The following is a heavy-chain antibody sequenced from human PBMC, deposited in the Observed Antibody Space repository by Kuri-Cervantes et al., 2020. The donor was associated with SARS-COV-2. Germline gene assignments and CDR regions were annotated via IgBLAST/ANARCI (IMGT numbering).Heavy chain of an antibody. Sequence: ESLKISCAVYGGSFSGYYWSWIRQPPGKGLEWIGEINHSGSTNYNPSLKSRVTISVDTSKNQFSLKLSSVTAPDTAVYYCARVGRFLEWLLSVGGYYYYMDVWGKGTTVTVSS. D-gene: IGHD3-3*01. CDR3: ARVGRFLEWLLSVGGYYYYMDV. V-gene: IGHV4-34*01. CDR1: GGSFSGYY. J-gene: IGHJ6*03. CDR2: INHSGST.